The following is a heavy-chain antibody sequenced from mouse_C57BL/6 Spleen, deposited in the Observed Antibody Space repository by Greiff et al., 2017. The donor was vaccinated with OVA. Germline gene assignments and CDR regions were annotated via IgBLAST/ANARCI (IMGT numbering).Heavy chain of an antibody. V-gene: IGHV1-55*01. CDR2: IYPGSGST. CDR3: ARRGNYGNYFDY. CDR1: GYTFTSYW. D-gene: IGHD1-1*01. Sequence: QVQLQQPGAELVKPGASVKMSCKASGYTFTSYWITWVKQRPGQGLEWIGDIYPGSGSTNYNEKFKSKATLTVDTTSSTAYMQLSSLTSEDSAVYYCARRGNYGNYFDYWGQGTTHTVSS. J-gene: IGHJ2*01.